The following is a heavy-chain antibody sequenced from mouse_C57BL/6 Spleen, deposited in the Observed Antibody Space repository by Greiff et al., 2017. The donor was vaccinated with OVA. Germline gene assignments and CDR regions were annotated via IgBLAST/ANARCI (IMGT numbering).Heavy chain of an antibody. Sequence: QVQLKESGAELVKPGASVKLSCKASGYTFTEYTIHWVKQRSGQGLEWIGWFYPGSGSIKYNEKFKDKATLTADKSSSTVYMELSRLTSEDSAVYFCARHEASYDYEGAGFAYWGQGTLVTVSA. CDR3: ARHEASYDYEGAGFAY. D-gene: IGHD2-4*01. V-gene: IGHV1-62-2*01. CDR2: FYPGSGSI. J-gene: IGHJ3*01. CDR1: GYTFTEYT.